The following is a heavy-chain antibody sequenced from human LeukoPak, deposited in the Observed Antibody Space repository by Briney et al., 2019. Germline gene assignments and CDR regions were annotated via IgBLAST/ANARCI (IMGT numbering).Heavy chain of an antibody. Sequence: AETHSLTWTVTDRSISSSSYCSAWIRETPGKGRERIGSIYYSRSTHSNPSPKSRVTLSVDTSSNPFYRKPRSLTAADTALCYYARASRRVARGVISFGYFDHWGQGTLVTVSS. CDR3: ARASRRVARGVISFGYFDH. V-gene: IGHV4-39*07. CDR2: IYYSRST. D-gene: IGHD3-10*01. J-gene: IGHJ4*02. CDR1: DRSISSSSYC.